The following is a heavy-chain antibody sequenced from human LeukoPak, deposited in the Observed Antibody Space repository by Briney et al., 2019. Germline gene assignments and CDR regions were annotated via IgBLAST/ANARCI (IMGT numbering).Heavy chain of an antibody. CDR3: ARDGGYDILTGYYTMGDY. CDR2: IYTSGST. CDR1: GGSFSSYY. V-gene: IGHV4-4*07. J-gene: IGHJ4*02. D-gene: IGHD3-9*01. Sequence: SSETLSLTCTVSGGSFSSYYWSWIRQPAGKGLEWIGRIYTSGSTNYNPSLKSRVTMSVDTSKNQFSLKLSSVTAADTAVYYCARDGGYDILTGYYTMGDYWGQGTLVTVSS.